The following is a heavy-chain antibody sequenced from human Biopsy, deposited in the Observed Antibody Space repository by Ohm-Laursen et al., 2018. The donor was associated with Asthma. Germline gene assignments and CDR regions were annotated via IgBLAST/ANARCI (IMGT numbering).Heavy chain of an antibody. CDR2: IHYSGRA. D-gene: IGHD2-21*01. V-gene: IGHV4-31*02. CDR3: ARSVTGSLAYCAGDCSFHLDR. CDR1: GGSFSSNY. Sequence: TLSLTCVVYGGSFSSNYWSWIRQTPGKGLEWLGYIHYSGRASYNPSLKSRISMSVDMSKKQFSLEVRSVTAADTAVYYCARSVTGSLAYCAGDCSFHLDRWGQGTLVTVSS. J-gene: IGHJ5*02.